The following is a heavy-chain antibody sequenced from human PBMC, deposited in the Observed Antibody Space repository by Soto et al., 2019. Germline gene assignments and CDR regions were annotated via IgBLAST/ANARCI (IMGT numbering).Heavy chain of an antibody. D-gene: IGHD2-15*01. J-gene: IGHJ4*02. CDR3: ATYCSGGSCYLDY. CDR2: IYYSGST. CDR1: GGSISSGGYY. Sequence: QVQLQESGPGLVKPSQTLSLTCTVSGGSISSGGYYWSWIRQHPGKGLEWIGYIYYSGSTYYHPSLKSRVTLSVDTSKNHFSLKLSSVTAADTAVYYCATYCSGGSCYLDYWGQGTLVTVSS. V-gene: IGHV4-31*03.